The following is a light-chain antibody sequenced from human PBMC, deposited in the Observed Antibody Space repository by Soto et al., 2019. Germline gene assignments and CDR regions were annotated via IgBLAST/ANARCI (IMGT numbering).Light chain of an antibody. CDR1: SSDVGGYNY. CDR2: DVS. Sequence: QSALTQPASVFGSPGQSITISCTGTSSDVGGYNYVSWYQQHPGKAPKLMIYDVSNRPSGVSNRFSGSKSGNTASLTISGLQAEDEDDYYCSSYTSSSTLEFGGGTKLTVL. V-gene: IGLV2-14*01. J-gene: IGLJ2*01. CDR3: SSYTSSSTLE.